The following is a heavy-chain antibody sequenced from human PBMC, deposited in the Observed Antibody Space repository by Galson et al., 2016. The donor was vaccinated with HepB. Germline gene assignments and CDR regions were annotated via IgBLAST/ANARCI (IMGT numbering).Heavy chain of an antibody. J-gene: IGHJ6*02. CDR3: ARDLKEGRDTYSNSVLRYHYGLDV. Sequence: SLRLSCAASGFSFGLYSMSWVRQAPGKGLEWVSSIVSSGSKTYYADSVQGRFTISRDNSKPSLYLQMNSLRAEDTAVYYCARDLKEGRDTYSNSVLRYHYGLDVWGQGTTVIVSS. CDR1: GFSFGLYS. D-gene: IGHD5-18*01. V-gene: IGHV3-21*01. CDR2: IVSSGSKT.